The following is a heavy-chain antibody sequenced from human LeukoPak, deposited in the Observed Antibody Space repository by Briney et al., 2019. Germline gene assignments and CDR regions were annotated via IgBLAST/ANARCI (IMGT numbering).Heavy chain of an antibody. Sequence: GGSLRLSCAASGLTFNTYAMSWVRQAPGKGLEWVSAISGSGGSTYYADSVKGRFTISRDNSKNTLYLQMNSLRAEDTAVYYCASMVRGVTTDAFDIWGQGTMVTVSS. CDR2: ISGSGGST. CDR1: GLTFNTYA. J-gene: IGHJ3*02. D-gene: IGHD3-10*01. CDR3: ASMVRGVTTDAFDI. V-gene: IGHV3-23*01.